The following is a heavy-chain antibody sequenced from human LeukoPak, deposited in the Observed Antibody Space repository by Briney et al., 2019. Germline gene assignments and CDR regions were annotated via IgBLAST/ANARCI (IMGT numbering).Heavy chain of an antibody. V-gene: IGHV3-53*01. D-gene: IGHD5-18*01. CDR3: AKDWIQFNRVFDCFDS. J-gene: IGHJ4*02. CDR2: IGNTET. Sequence: GGSLRLSCAASGFTVSSNYMSWVRQAPGKGLEWVATIGNTETFYADSVTGRFTISRDNSKNTVNLQTNRLRVEDTAIYYCAKDWIQFNRVFDCFDSWGQGTLVTVSS. CDR1: GFTVSSNY.